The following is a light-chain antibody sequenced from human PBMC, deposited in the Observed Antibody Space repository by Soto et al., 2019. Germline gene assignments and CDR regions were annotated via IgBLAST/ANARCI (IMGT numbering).Light chain of an antibody. CDR1: SSDVGNYDS. J-gene: IGLJ1*01. CDR3: SSYAGSNNYV. V-gene: IGLV2-8*01. Sequence: QSALTQPPSASGSPGQSVTISCTGTSSDVGNYDSVSWYQHHPGKAPQAVIYEVNKRPSGVPDRFSGSKSGNTASLTVSGLQAEVEGDYYCSSYAGSNNYVFGTGTKVTVL. CDR2: EVN.